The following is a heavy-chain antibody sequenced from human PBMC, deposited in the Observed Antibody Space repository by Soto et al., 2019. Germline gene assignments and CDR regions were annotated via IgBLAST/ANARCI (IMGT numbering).Heavy chain of an antibody. D-gene: IGHD3-10*01. CDR2: ISATGGST. Sequence: EVQLMESGGGLVQPGGSLRLSCAASGFTFDNYAMNWVREAPGKGLEWVSGISATGGSTYYAASVRGRFCISRDNSKNTLDLQMNSLRAEDTAVYYCARSLDVFLWLGELLSLGFDSWGQGTLVTASS. CDR1: GFTFDNYA. V-gene: IGHV3-23*01. CDR3: ARSLDVFLWLGELLSLGFDS. J-gene: IGHJ4*02.